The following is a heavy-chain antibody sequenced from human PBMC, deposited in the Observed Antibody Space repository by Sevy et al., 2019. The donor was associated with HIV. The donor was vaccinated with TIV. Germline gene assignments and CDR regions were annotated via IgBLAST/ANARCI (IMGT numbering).Heavy chain of an antibody. Sequence: ASVKVSCKASGGTFSRYAISWVRQAPGQGLEWMGGIIPIFGTENYAQKFQGRVTITADESTSTAYMELSSLRSEDTAVYYCARAGGYYDFWSGYSGYYFDYWGQGTLVTVSS. CDR1: GGTFSRYA. D-gene: IGHD3-3*01. V-gene: IGHV1-69*13. J-gene: IGHJ4*02. CDR3: ARAGGYYDFWSGYSGYYFDY. CDR2: IIPIFGTE.